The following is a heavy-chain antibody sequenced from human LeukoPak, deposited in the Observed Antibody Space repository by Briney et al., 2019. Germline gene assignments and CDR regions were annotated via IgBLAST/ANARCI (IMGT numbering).Heavy chain of an antibody. CDR2: ISAYNGNT. D-gene: IGHD3-3*01. CDR3: ARDLNTIFGWAYYYYGMDV. Sequence: ASVKVSCKVSGYTLTELSMHWVRQAPGKGLEWMGWISAYNGNTTYAQKLQGRVTMTTDTSTSTAYMELRSLRSDDTAVYYCARDLNTIFGWAYYYYGMDVWGQGTTVTVSS. CDR1: GYTLTELS. J-gene: IGHJ6*02. V-gene: IGHV1-18*01.